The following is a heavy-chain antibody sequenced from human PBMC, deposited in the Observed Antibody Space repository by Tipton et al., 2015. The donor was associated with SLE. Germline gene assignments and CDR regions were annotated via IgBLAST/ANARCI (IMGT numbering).Heavy chain of an antibody. V-gene: IGHV1-69*05. CDR2: SIAVFGTP. J-gene: IGHJ4*02. D-gene: IGHD5-24*01. CDR1: GYTFTDYF. Sequence: QLVQSGPEVKKPGASVKVSCKPSGYTFTDYFMHWVRQAPGQGLEWMGGSIAVFGTPKYAQRFQDRVSITTDESTSTAYMELNSLSAEDTAVYFCTRDRDGKDYWGQGTLVTVSS. CDR3: TRDRDGKDY.